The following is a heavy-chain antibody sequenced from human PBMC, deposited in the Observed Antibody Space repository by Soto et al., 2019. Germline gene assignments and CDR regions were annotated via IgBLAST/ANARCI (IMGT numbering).Heavy chain of an antibody. CDR3: ARDAQHLANYGMDV. J-gene: IGHJ6*02. Sequence: QVQLVESGGNVVQPGRSLRLSCAAPGFSFSSHGMHWVRQAPGKGLEWVAHLWAGGNIRYYAYSVKGRFTISSEHSKNTLYLQMDSLGAEDTAVYYCARDAQHLANYGMDVWGQGTTVTVSS. CDR2: LWAGGNIR. D-gene: IGHD3-3*02. V-gene: IGHV3-33*01. CDR1: GFSFSSHG.